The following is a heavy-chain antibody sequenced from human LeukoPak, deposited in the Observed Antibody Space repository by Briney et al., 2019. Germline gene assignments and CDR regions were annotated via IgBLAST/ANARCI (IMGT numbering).Heavy chain of an antibody. V-gene: IGHV4-39*07. CDR2: IYYTGST. J-gene: IGHJ5*02. Sequence: SETLSLTCTVSGGSISSSSYYWGWIRQPPGKGLEWIGSIYYTGSTHYNPSLESRVTISVDTSKNQFSLKLTSVTAADTAVYYCARYYPSAGSPWGRGTLVTVSS. CDR3: ARYYPSAGSP. D-gene: IGHD6-13*01. CDR1: GGSISSSSYY.